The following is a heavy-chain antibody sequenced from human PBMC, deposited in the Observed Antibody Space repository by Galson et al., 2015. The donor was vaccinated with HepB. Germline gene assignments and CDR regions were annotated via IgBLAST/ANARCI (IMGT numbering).Heavy chain of an antibody. Sequence: SLRLSCAASGFTFSSYSMNWVRQAPGKGLEWVSSISSSSSYIYYADSVKGRFTISRDNAKNSLYLQMNSLRAEDTAVYYCARPGGRYSSSWSAGDHFQFDYWGQGTLVTVSS. J-gene: IGHJ4*02. CDR1: GFTFSSYS. V-gene: IGHV3-21*01. CDR3: ARPGGRYSSSWSAGDHFQFDY. CDR2: ISSSSSYI. D-gene: IGHD6-13*01.